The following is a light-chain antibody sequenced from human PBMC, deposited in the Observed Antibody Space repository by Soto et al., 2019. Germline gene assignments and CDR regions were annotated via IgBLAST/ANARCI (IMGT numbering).Light chain of an antibody. V-gene: IGLV2-8*01. CDR1: SSDIGTYDY. CDR3: SSYAGSSNV. J-gene: IGLJ1*01. CDR2: EVN. Sequence: QSVLTQPPSASGSPGQSVTISCTGTSSDIGTYDYVSWYQHLPDKAPKLIIYEVNKRPSGVPDRFSGSKSGNTASLTVSGLQAEDEADYYCSSYAGSSNVFGTGTKVTVL.